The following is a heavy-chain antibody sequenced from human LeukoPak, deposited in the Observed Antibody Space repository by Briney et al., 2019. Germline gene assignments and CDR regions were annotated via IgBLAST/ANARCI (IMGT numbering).Heavy chain of an antibody. D-gene: IGHD2-15*01. V-gene: IGHV3-7*01. CDR3: ANVPRSTVSY. CDR2: LNEDGTVK. J-gene: IGHJ4*02. Sequence: PGGSLRLSCAAPGFSFTTNWMHWVRQTPGKRLEWVAELNEDGTVKYYVDSVKGRFTISRDNAKNSLYLQMNRLRAEDTGVYFCANVPRSTVSYWGRGTLVTVSS. CDR1: GFSFTTNW.